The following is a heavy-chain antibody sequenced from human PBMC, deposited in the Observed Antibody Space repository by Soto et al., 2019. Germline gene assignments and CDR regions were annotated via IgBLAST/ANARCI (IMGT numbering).Heavy chain of an antibody. D-gene: IGHD2-21*02. Sequence: QVQLMQSGAEVKKPGASVKVSCKASGDTFTDYYIHWVRQAPGQGLEWMGTVNPSGGHTTYAQHFLGRVTMTRDTSTSTLYMELTSLTSDDTAIYCCARGGPVVVVTAALDYWGQGTLVTVSS. CDR3: ARGGPVVVVTAALDY. CDR1: GDTFTDYY. V-gene: IGHV1-46*01. J-gene: IGHJ4*02. CDR2: VNPSGGHT.